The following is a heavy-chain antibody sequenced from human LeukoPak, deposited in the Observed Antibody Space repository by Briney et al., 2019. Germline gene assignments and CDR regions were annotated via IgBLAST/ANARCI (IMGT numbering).Heavy chain of an antibody. V-gene: IGHV3-30*02. CDR1: GLTFSTYG. D-gene: IGHD3-10*01. CDR3: AKGHDYYGSGRKFDY. Sequence: GGSLRLSCVASGLTFSTYGMHWVRQGPGKGREWVAFIRYDGSKKFYADSLKGRFTISRDNSRDTLYLELNSLRVEDTAVYYCAKGHDYYGSGRKFDYWGQGTLVTVSS. CDR2: IRYDGSKK. J-gene: IGHJ4*02.